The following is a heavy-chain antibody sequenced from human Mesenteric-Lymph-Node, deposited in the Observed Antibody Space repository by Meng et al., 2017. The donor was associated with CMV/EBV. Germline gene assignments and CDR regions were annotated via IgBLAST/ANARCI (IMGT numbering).Heavy chain of an antibody. CDR2: IIPIFGTA. CDR3: ARDSGSYVY. J-gene: IGHJ4*02. CDR1: GGAFSSYA. D-gene: IGHD1-26*01. Sequence: KVSCKASGGAFSSYAISWVRQAPGQGLEWMGGIIPIFGTANYAQKLQGRVTMTADTSTSTAYMELRSLRSDDTAVYYCARDSGSYVYWGQGTLVTVSS. V-gene: IGHV1-69*06.